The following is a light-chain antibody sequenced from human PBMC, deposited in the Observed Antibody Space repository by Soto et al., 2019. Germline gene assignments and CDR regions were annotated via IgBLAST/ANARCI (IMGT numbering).Light chain of an antibody. CDR2: KAS. CDR1: HTINSW. J-gene: IGKJ3*01. CDR3: QQYNSHPFT. Sequence: DIQVTQYPYTLSASVGDRVSITCRASHTINSWLAWYKQKSGKAPKLLIHKASSLKSGVPSRFSGSGSGTEFTLSISSLQPDDFATYYCQQYNSHPFTFDPGTKVDI. V-gene: IGKV1-5*03.